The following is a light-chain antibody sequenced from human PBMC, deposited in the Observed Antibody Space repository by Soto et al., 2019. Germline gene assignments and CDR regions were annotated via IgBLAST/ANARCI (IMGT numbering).Light chain of an antibody. V-gene: IGLV2-14*01. CDR1: SSDVGGYNS. J-gene: IGLJ1*01. CDR2: DVT. CDR3: SSYRTGGSYV. Sequence: QSVLTQPASVSGSPGLSIAISCTGTSSDVGGYNSVSWYQQHPGKAPKLVIYDVTSRPSGVSNRFSGSKSGNTASLTISGLQAEDEGDYYCSSYRTGGSYVFGTGTKGHRP.